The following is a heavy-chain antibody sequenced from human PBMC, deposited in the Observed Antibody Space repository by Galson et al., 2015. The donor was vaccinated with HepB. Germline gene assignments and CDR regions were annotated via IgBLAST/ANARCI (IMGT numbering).Heavy chain of an antibody. V-gene: IGHV3-53*01. CDR1: GFGVTDNY. J-gene: IGHJ4*02. CDR2: IYSDDTT. Sequence: SLRLSCAAPGFGVTDNYMSWVRQAPGKGLEWISFIYSDDTTYYSESVRGRFSISRDPSKNTLYLQMNSLRTEDTAVYYCGADYSKVLDYWGQGTLVIVSS. D-gene: IGHD4-11*01. CDR3: GADYSKVLDY.